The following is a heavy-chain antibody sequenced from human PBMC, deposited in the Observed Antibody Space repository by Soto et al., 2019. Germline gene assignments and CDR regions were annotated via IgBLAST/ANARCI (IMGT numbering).Heavy chain of an antibody. CDR2: ISYDGSNE. Sequence: GGSLRLSCAASGFSFSNHGMHWVRQAPGKGLGWVAVISYDGSNEYYADSVKGRFTISRDNSKNTLYLQMNSLRAGDTAVYYCAKDVVRYCSSTSCYSPLFFDSWGQGTLVTVSS. CDR1: GFSFSNHG. V-gene: IGHV3-30*18. CDR3: AKDVVRYCSSTSCYSPLFFDS. J-gene: IGHJ4*02. D-gene: IGHD2-2*01.